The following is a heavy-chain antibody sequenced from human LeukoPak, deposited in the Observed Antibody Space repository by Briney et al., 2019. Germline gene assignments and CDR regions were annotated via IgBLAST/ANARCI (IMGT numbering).Heavy chain of an antibody. Sequence: ASVKVSCKASGYTFTGYYMHWARQAPGQGLEWMGWINPNSGGTNYAQKFQGRVTMTRGTSIGTAYMELSRLRSDDTAVYYCARDRTRTGYSSGWYHDYWGQGTLVTVSS. J-gene: IGHJ4*02. CDR2: INPNSGGT. CDR1: GYTFTGYY. V-gene: IGHV1-2*02. CDR3: ARDRTRTGYSSGWYHDY. D-gene: IGHD6-19*01.